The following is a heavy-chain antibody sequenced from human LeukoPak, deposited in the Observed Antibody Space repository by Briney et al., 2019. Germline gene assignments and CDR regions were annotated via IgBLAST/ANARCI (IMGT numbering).Heavy chain of an antibody. D-gene: IGHD2-2*02. J-gene: IGHJ4*02. CDR3: ATGGYCTSTSCYSFFDY. V-gene: IGHV5-51*01. CDR1: GYSFTTYW. CDR2: IYPGDSDT. Sequence: GESLKISCKGSGYSFTTYWIGWVRQMPGKGLEWMGIIYPGDSDTRYSPSFQGQVTISADKSISTAYLQWSSLKASDTAVYYCATGGYCTSTSCYSFFDYWGQGTLVTVSS.